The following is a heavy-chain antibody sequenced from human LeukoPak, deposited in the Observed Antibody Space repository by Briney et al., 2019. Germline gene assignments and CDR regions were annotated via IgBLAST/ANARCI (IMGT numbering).Heavy chain of an antibody. CDR3: ASGGNWGHNPFDY. D-gene: IGHD7-27*01. CDR1: GFTFSSYA. J-gene: IGHJ4*02. CDR2: IYSGGST. V-gene: IGHV3-53*01. Sequence: GGSLRLSCAASGFTFSSYAMTWVRQAPGKGLEWVSVIYSGGSTYNADSVEGRFTISRDNSKNTLYLQMNSLRAEDTAVYYCASGGNWGHNPFDYWGQGTLVTVSS.